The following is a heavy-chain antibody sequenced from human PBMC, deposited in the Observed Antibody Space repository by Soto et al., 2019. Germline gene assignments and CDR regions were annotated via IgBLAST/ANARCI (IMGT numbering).Heavy chain of an antibody. CDR3: ARDQNSSGWYGGNYYYYGMDV. J-gene: IGHJ6*02. CDR1: GGSISSYG. D-gene: IGHD6-19*01. V-gene: IGHV4-59*01. CDR2: IYYSGST. Sequence: TSETLSLTCTVSGGSISSYGWNWIRQPPGKGLECIGYIYYSGSTNYNPSLKSRVTISVDTSKNQFSLKLRSVTAADTAVYYCARDQNSSGWYGGNYYYYGMDVWGQGTTLTVSS.